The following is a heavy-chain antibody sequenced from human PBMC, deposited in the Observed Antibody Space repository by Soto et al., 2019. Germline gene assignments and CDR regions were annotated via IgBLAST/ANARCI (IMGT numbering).Heavy chain of an antibody. Sequence: QVQLQESGPGLVKPSQTLSLTCTVSGGSISSGGYYWSWIRQHPGKGLEWIGYIYYSGSTYYNPSRTSRVTISVVTSKNQFSLKLSSVTAADTAVYYCARMYRGASMDVWGQGTTVTVSS. CDR2: IYYSGST. V-gene: IGHV4-31*03. CDR3: ARMYRGASMDV. CDR1: GGSISSGGYY. J-gene: IGHJ6*02. D-gene: IGHD3-10*01.